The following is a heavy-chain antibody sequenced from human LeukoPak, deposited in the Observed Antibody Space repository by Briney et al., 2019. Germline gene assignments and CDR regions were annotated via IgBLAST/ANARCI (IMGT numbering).Heavy chain of an antibody. J-gene: IGHJ4*02. D-gene: IGHD3-10*01. V-gene: IGHV3-72*01. CDR3: TRDSGSLDY. CDR2: IRNKDNSYTT. Sequence: GGALRLSCAASGFTFSDHYIDWVRQAPGRGLEWVGRIRNKDNSYTTEYAASVRGRFTISRDDSNKSVYLQMNSLKTEATAVYYCTRDSGSLDYWGQGTQVTVSS. CDR1: GFTFSDHY.